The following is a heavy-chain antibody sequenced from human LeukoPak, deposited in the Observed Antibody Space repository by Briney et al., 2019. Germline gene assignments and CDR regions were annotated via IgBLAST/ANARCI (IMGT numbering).Heavy chain of an antibody. CDR3: ARADFIDAGPYLIGP. Sequence: APVKVSCKTSGYSFTDYYIHWVRQAPGQGLEWMGWINTKSGRTSSARKFQGRVTMTRDPSITTVYMDMAWLTSDDTAIYFYARADFIDAGPYLIGPWGQGTLVTVSS. CDR2: INTKSGRT. J-gene: IGHJ5*02. D-gene: IGHD3-3*01. V-gene: IGHV1-2*02. CDR1: GYSFTDYY.